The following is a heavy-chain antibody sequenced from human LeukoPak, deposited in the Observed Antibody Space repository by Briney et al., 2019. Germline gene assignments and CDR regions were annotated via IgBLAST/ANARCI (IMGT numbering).Heavy chain of an antibody. V-gene: IGHV3-21*04. CDR2: ISSSSSYI. J-gene: IGHJ4*02. CDR3: ARDILATSIAAPYY. Sequence: PGGSLRLSCAASGFTFSSYSMNWVRQAPGKGLEWVSSISSSSSYIYYADSMKGRSTISRDNAKNSLYLQMNSLRAEDTAVYYCARDILATSIAAPYYWGQGTLVTVSS. CDR1: GFTFSSYS. D-gene: IGHD6-13*01.